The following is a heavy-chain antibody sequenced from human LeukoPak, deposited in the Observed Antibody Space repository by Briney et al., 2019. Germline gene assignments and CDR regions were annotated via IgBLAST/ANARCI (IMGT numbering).Heavy chain of an antibody. J-gene: IGHJ4*02. CDR2: IIPIFGIA. D-gene: IGHD6-19*01. CDR1: GGTFSSYA. Sequence: SVKVSCKASGGTFSSYAINWVRQAPGQGLEWMGRIIPIFGIANYAQKFQGRVTITADKSTSTAYMELSSLRSEDTAVYYCARHSGSGWQALGYWGQGTLVTVSS. V-gene: IGHV1-69*04. CDR3: ARHSGSGWQALGY.